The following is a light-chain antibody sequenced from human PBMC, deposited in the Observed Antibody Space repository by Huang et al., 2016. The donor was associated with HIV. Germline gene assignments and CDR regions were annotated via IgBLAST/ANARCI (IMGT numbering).Light chain of an antibody. Sequence: DVVMTQSPLSLPVILGQPASISCRSSRSLVHSDGNNYLNWFQQRQGQSPRRLIYKVSNRDSGVPDRFSGSGSGTDFTLKISRVEAEDVGLYYCMQGTHGPPITFGQGTRLEIK. CDR2: KVS. J-gene: IGKJ5*01. CDR3: MQGTHGPPIT. CDR1: RSLVHSDGNNY. V-gene: IGKV2-30*02.